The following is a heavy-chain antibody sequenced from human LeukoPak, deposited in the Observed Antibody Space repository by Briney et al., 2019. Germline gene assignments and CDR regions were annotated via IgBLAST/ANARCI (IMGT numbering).Heavy chain of an antibody. D-gene: IGHD2-2*01. J-gene: IGHJ6*02. V-gene: IGHV4-59*01. Sequence: SETLSLTCTVSGGSISSYYWSWIRQPPGKGLEWIGYVYYSGSTNYNPSLKSRVTISVDTSKNQFSLKLSSVTAADTAVYYCARCSSYYYYGMDVWGQGTTVTVSS. CDR1: GGSISSYY. CDR2: VYYSGST. CDR3: ARCSSYYYYGMDV.